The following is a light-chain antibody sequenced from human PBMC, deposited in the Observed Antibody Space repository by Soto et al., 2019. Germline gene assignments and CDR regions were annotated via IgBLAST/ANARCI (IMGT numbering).Light chain of an antibody. CDR3: SSYTSSSTIYV. V-gene: IGLV2-14*01. J-gene: IGLJ1*01. CDR2: EVS. Sequence: HSALTPPSSLSGSPGQSITISCTGTISDVGGYNYVSWYQQHPGKAPKLMIYEVSNRPSGVSNRFSGSKSGNTASLTISGLQAEDEADYYCSSYTSSSTIYVFGTGTKVNVL. CDR1: ISDVGGYNY.